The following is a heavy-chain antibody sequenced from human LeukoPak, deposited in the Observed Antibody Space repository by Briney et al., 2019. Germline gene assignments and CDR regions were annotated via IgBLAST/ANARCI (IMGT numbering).Heavy chain of an antibody. D-gene: IGHD5-12*01. CDR1: GFTFSSYA. V-gene: IGHV3-23*01. CDR3: AKQYGLRFGASWFDP. J-gene: IGHJ5*02. Sequence: GGSLRLSCAASGFTFSSYAMSWVRQAPGKGLEWVSAISGSGGSTYYADSVKGRFTISRDNSKNTLYLQMNSLRAEDTAVYYCAKQYGLRFGASWFDPWGQGALVTVSS. CDR2: ISGSGGST.